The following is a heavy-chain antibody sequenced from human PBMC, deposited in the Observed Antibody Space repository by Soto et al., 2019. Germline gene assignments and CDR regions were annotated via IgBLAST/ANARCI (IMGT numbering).Heavy chain of an antibody. CDR2: IYYSGST. Sequence: SETLSLTCTVSGGSISSGSYYWSWIRQHPGKGLEWIGYIYYSGSTYYNPSLKSRVTISVDTSKNQFSLKLSSVTAADTAVYYCASSYYYYDSSGYLIDYWGQGTLVTVSS. CDR3: ASSYYYYDSSGYLIDY. J-gene: IGHJ4*02. D-gene: IGHD3-22*01. V-gene: IGHV4-31*03. CDR1: GGSISSGSYY.